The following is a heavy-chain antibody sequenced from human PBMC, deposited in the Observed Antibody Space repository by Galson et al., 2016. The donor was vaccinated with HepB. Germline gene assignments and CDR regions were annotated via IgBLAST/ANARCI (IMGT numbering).Heavy chain of an antibody. CDR3: AKNRYDYGPLDY. CDR1: GFTFSTYA. Sequence: SLRLSCAASGFTFSTYAMSWVRQAPGKGLEWDSAISGSGAGTYYAGSVKGRFTISRDNSKTTVHLQMDSLRAEDTAVYYCAKNRYDYGPLDYWGQGTLVTVSS. J-gene: IGHJ4*02. CDR2: ISGSGAGT. D-gene: IGHD4/OR15-4a*01. V-gene: IGHV3-23*01.